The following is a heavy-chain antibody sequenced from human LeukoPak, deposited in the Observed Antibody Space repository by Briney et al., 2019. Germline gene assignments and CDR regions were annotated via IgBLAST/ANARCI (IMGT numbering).Heavy chain of an antibody. CDR3: ATSSGWYPKYFDY. CDR1: GFTFSSYP. CDR2: ISGSGGDT. J-gene: IGHJ4*02. D-gene: IGHD6-19*01. Sequence: QPGGSLILSCAASGFTFSSYPMSWVRQAPGKGLEWVSAISGSGGDTYYADSVKGRFTISRDNSKNTLYLQMNSLRAEDTALYYCATSSGWYPKYFDYWGQGTLVTVSS. V-gene: IGHV3-23*01.